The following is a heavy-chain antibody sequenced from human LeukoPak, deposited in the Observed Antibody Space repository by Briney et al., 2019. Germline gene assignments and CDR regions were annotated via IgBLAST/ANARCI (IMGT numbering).Heavy chain of an antibody. CDR2: IYHSGST. CDR1: GGSISSRNW. V-gene: IGHV4-4*02. J-gene: IGHJ6*02. D-gene: IGHD3-3*01. CDR3: ARDSYDFWSGPTDNYGMDV. Sequence: PSETLSLTCAVSGGSISSRNWWSWVRQPPGKGLEWIGEIYHSGSTNYNPSLKSRVTISVDKSKNQFSLKLSSVTAADTAVYYCARDSYDFWSGPTDNYGMDVWGQGTTVTVSS.